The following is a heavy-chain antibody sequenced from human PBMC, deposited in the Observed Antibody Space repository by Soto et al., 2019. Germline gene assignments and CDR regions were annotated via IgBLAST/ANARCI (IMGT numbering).Heavy chain of an antibody. CDR3: ARSRETFGIVGARGFDY. Sequence: PGGSLRLSCAASGFTFSSYAMHWARQAPGKGLEWVAVISYDGSNKYYADSVKGRFTISRDNSKNTLYLQMNSLRAEDTAVYYCARSRETFGIVGARGFDYWGQGTLVTVSS. CDR2: ISYDGSNK. V-gene: IGHV3-30-3*01. CDR1: GFTFSSYA. D-gene: IGHD1-26*01. J-gene: IGHJ4*02.